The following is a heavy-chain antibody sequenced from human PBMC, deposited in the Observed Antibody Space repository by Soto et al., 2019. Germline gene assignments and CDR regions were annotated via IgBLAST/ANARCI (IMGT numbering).Heavy chain of an antibody. V-gene: IGHV4-59*01. CDR2: IYYSGST. D-gene: IGHD3-22*01. CDR1: GGSISSYY. J-gene: IGHJ5*02. Sequence: SETLSLTCTVSGGSISSYYVSWIRQPPGKGLEWIGYIYYSGSTNYNPSLKSRVTISVDTSKNQFSLKLSSVTAADTAVYYCARSYYYDSSGMFDPWGQGTLVTVSS. CDR3: ARSYYYDSSGMFDP.